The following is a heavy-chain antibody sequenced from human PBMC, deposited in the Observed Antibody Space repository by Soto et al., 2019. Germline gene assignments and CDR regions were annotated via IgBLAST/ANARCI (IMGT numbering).Heavy chain of an antibody. Sequence: VGSLRLSCAASGFTFSSYAMSWVRQAPGKGLEWVSAISGSGGSTYYADSVKGRFTISRDNSKNTLYLQMNSLRAEDTAVYYCAKSGYDSSGPTDYWGQGTLVTVSS. V-gene: IGHV3-23*01. CDR2: ISGSGGST. D-gene: IGHD3-22*01. CDR3: AKSGYDSSGPTDY. J-gene: IGHJ4*02. CDR1: GFTFSSYA.